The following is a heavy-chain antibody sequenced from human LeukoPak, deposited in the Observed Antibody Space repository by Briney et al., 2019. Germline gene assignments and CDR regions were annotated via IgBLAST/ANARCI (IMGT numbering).Heavy chain of an antibody. Sequence: GGSLRLSCAASGFTFRSHGMHWVRQSPGKGLEWVAVISYDGCNKYYADSVKARFTISRDNSKNTLYLQMNSLRTEDTAVYYCAKDTSHSSSWYENWFDPWGQGTLVTVSS. CDR2: ISYDGCNK. V-gene: IGHV3-30*18. D-gene: IGHD6-13*01. J-gene: IGHJ5*02. CDR1: GFTFRSHG. CDR3: AKDTSHSSSWYENWFDP.